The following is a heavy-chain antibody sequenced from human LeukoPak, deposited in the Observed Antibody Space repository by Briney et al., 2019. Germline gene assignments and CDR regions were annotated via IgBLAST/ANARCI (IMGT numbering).Heavy chain of an antibody. J-gene: IGHJ3*02. CDR1: GDSINNFY. CDR2: VYSSGST. Sequence: SETLSLTCTVSGDSINNFYWSWIRQPAGKGLEWIGRVYSSGSTDYNPSLKSRVSMSVDTSRNQFSLRLSSMTAADTALYYCARGYKPASGKDGAFGIWGQGTMVTVSS. D-gene: IGHD6-13*01. CDR3: ARGYKPASGKDGAFGI. V-gene: IGHV4-4*07.